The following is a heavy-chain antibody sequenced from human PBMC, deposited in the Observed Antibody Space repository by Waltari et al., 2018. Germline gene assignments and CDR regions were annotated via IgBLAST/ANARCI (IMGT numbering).Heavy chain of an antibody. D-gene: IGHD3-16*01. CDR3: AKGPRVLRFEPGFDY. Sequence: EVQLLESGGGLVQPGGSLRLSCAASGFTFSSYAMSWVRQAPGKGLEWVSAISGSVGSTYYADSVKGRFTISRDNSKNTLYLQMNSLRAEDTAVYYCAKGPRVLRFEPGFDYWGQGTLVTVSS. J-gene: IGHJ4*02. CDR1: GFTFSSYA. V-gene: IGHV3-23*01. CDR2: ISGSVGST.